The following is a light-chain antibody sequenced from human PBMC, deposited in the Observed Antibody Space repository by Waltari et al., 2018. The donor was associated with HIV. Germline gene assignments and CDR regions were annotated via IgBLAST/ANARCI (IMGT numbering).Light chain of an antibody. CDR3: SPDTRRSTLV. CDR1: SRDVGGYNY. V-gene: IGLV2-14*01. CDR2: EVS. Sequence: QSALTPPASVSGSPGQSITISCTGTSRDVGGYNYVSWYQNQHGKAHKLMFYEVSIRHTAVLNRFSGSKYGDTAALSTSALQAEDKAADPSSPDTRRSTLVFG. J-gene: IGLJ6*01.